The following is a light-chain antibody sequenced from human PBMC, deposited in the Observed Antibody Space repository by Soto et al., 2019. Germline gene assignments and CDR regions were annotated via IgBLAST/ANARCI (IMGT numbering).Light chain of an antibody. V-gene: IGKV1-5*03. Sequence: DIQMTQSPSTLSASVGDRLSITCRASQSITNWLAWYQQKPGKAPKLLIYKASSLQSEVPSRFSASGSGTDFTLTLNSLQPEDFATYYCQQGYSTPWTFGQGTKVDIK. J-gene: IGKJ1*01. CDR2: KAS. CDR3: QQGYSTPWT. CDR1: QSITNW.